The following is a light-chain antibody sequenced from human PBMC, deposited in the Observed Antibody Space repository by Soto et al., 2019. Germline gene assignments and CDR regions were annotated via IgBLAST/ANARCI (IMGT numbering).Light chain of an antibody. Sequence: QSVLTQPRSVSGSPGQSVTISCTGTSSDVGGYNYVSWYQQHPGKAPKLMIYDVSKRPSGVPDRFSGSKSGNTASLTISGLQAEDEADYYCCSYAGSYTFGFGGGTKVTVL. CDR3: CSYAGSYTFG. CDR1: SSDVGGYNY. J-gene: IGLJ3*02. V-gene: IGLV2-11*01. CDR2: DVS.